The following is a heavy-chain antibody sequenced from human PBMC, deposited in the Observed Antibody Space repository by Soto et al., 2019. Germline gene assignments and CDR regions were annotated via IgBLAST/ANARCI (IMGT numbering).Heavy chain of an antibody. J-gene: IGHJ4*02. CDR3: DRQVHPGYSSD. CDR1: GYTFTSYD. D-gene: IGHD2-15*01. CDR2: INPTSEYT. Sequence: GXSVKVSCXASGYTFTSYDIHWVRQAPGQGLEWVGWINPTSEYTAHAQKFQGRVTLTREISTATAYMELSSLTSEDTAVYFCDRQVHPGYSSDWGPGTQVTVSS. V-gene: IGHV1-8*01.